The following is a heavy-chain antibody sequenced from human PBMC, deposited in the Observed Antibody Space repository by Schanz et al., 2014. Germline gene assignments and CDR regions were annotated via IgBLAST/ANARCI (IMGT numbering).Heavy chain of an antibody. D-gene: IGHD2-2*01. Sequence: QVQLQESGPGLVKPSETLSLTCTVSSASIRTYYWSWIRQPPGKGLEWIGYIYYSGRTTSIPSLKCRLTISVVTSKKPFSLILSFVTAADTAVYYCARGRVVPAAPEFDYWGPGILVTVSS. CDR2: IYYSGRT. CDR1: SASIRTYY. V-gene: IGHV4-59*01. J-gene: IGHJ4*02. CDR3: ARGRVVPAAPEFDY.